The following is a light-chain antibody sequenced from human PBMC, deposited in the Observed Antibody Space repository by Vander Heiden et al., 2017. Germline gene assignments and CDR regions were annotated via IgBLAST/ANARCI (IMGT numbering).Light chain of an antibody. J-gene: IGLJ2*01. V-gene: IGLV2-23*02. Sequence: QSGLTQPASVSGSLGQSITISCTGTSRTIGSYKFVSWYQRHPGTAPRLIIFEVTKRPSGVSNRFSGSKSGNTASLTISGLQAEDEADYFCCSYAGSGTVVFGGGTKTTVL. CDR1: SRTIGSYKF. CDR2: EVT. CDR3: CSYAGSGTVV.